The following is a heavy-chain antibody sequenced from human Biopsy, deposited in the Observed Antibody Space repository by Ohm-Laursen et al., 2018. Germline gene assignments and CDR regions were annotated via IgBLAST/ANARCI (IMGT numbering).Heavy chain of an antibody. CDR3: ARGDYFDSNGYFWFDP. J-gene: IGHJ5*02. CDR1: GGSISSGGSY. V-gene: IGHV4-31*01. D-gene: IGHD3-22*01. CDR2: IFNSANT. Sequence: TLSLTCTVSGGSISSGGSYWSWIRQRPGKGLEWIGYIFNSANTYYNPSLKNLITISGDTSKNQFSLKLNSVTAADTAVYYCARGDYFDSNGYFWFDPWGQGILATVSS.